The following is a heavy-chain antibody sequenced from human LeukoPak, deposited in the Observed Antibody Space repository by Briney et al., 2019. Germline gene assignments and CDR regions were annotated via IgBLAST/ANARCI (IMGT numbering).Heavy chain of an antibody. D-gene: IGHD3-22*01. Sequence: GGSLRLSCAASGSTFGSYGMSWVRQAPGKGLEWVSFITPNADRTSYADSGEGRFTISRDNPRNTLYMQMNSLRDERTTVYYCAIMHGYYDGSRYWVQWAQGTLVTVSS. J-gene: IGHJ1*01. CDR3: AIMHGYYDGSRYWVQ. V-gene: IGHV3-23*01. CDR2: ITPNADRT. CDR1: GSTFGSYG.